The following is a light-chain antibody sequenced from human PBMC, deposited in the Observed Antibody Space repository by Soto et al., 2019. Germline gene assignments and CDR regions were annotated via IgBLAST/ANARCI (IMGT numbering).Light chain of an antibody. CDR2: AAS. V-gene: IGKV1-39*01. J-gene: IGKJ1*01. CDR1: QSISSY. CDR3: QQSYSTPNA. Sequence: DIQMTQSPSSLSASVGDRVTITCRASQSISSYLNWYQQKPGKAPKLVIYAASSLQSGVPSRFSGSGSGKDFALTISSLQPEDFATYYCQQSYSTPNAFGQGTKVEIK.